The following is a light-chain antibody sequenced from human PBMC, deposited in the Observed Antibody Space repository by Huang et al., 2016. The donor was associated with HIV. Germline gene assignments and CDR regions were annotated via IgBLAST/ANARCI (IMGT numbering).Light chain of an antibody. V-gene: IGKV3-15*01. J-gene: IGKJ4*01. Sequence: EIVMTQSPATQSVSPGERATLSCRAGQSVGSNLAWYQQKPGQAPRLLISGASTRAAGIPAMFSGSGSGTEFVLTISNLQSEDFAIYYCQQYNAWPLTFGGGTKV. CDR3: QQYNAWPLT. CDR2: GAS. CDR1: QSVGSN.